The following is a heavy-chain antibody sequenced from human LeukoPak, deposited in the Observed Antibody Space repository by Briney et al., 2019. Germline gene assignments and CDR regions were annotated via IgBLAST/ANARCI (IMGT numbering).Heavy chain of an antibody. CDR3: ARDLGVWGIDY. CDR2: IYSGGST. V-gene: IGHV3-53*01. D-gene: IGHD3-16*01. CDR1: GFTVSSNY. J-gene: IGHJ4*02. Sequence: PGGSLRLSCAASGFTVSSNYMSWVRQAPGKGLEWVSVIYSGGSTYYADSVKGRFTISRDNSKNTLYHQMNSLRAEDTAVYYCARDLGVWGIDYWGQGTLVTVSS.